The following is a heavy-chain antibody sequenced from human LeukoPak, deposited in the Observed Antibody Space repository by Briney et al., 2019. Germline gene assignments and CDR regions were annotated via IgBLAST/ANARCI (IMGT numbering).Heavy chain of an antibody. Sequence: SETLSLTCTVSGGSISSYYWSWIRQPPGKGLEWIGYIYYSGSTNYNPSLKSRVTISVDTSKNQFSLKLSSVTAADTAVYHCARGEYQLPLDYWGQGTLVTVSS. D-gene: IGHD2-2*01. CDR2: IYYSGST. J-gene: IGHJ4*02. CDR1: GGSISSYY. V-gene: IGHV4-59*01. CDR3: ARGEYQLPLDY.